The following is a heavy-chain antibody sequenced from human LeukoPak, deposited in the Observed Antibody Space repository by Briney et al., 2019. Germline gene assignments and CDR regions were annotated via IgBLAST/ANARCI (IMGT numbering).Heavy chain of an antibody. D-gene: IGHD6-6*01. V-gene: IGHV1-2*02. J-gene: IGHJ5*02. Sequence: ASVKVSCKASGYTFTGYYMHWVRQAPGQGLEWMGWINPNSGGTNYAQKLQGRVTMTRDTSISTAYMELSRLRSDDTAVYYCARGKAARPIRYNWFDPWGQGTLVTVSS. CDR3: ARGKAARPIRYNWFDP. CDR2: INPNSGGT. CDR1: GYTFTGYY.